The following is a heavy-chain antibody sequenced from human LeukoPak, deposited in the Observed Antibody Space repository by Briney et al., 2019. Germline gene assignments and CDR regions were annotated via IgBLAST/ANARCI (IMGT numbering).Heavy chain of an antibody. D-gene: IGHD3-3*01. Sequence: PGGSLRLSCAASGFTFSSYSMNWVRQAPGKGLEWVSYISSSSSTIYYADSVKGRFTISRDNAKNSLYLQMNSLRAEDTAVYYCARLGPSAGVWSGYPALDSDYWGQGTLVTVSS. V-gene: IGHV3-48*04. CDR3: ARLGPSAGVWSGYPALDSDY. CDR2: ISSSSSTI. CDR1: GFTFSSYS. J-gene: IGHJ4*02.